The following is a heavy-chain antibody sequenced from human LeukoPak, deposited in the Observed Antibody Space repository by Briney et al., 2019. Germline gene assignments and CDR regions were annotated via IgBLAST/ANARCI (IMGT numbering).Heavy chain of an antibody. Sequence: PGGSLRLSCAASGFTFSSYSMTWVRQAPGKGLEWVSSISSSSSYIYYADSVKGRFTISRDNAKNSLYLQMNSLRAEDTAVYYCARGLGGSQYDFWSGYYKGFDYWGQGTLVTVSS. CDR1: GFTFSSYS. CDR2: ISSSSSYI. D-gene: IGHD3-3*01. J-gene: IGHJ4*02. CDR3: ARGLGGSQYDFWSGYYKGFDY. V-gene: IGHV3-21*01.